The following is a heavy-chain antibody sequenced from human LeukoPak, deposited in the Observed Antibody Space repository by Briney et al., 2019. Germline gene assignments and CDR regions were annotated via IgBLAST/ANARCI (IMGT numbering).Heavy chain of an antibody. CDR3: ARYYRGSWGMDY. V-gene: IGHV3-23*01. J-gene: IGHJ4*02. D-gene: IGHD6-13*01. CDR1: GFTFSSYG. Sequence: GGSLRLSCAASGFTFSSYGMHWVRQAPGKGLEWVSAISGSGGSTYYADSVKGRFTISRDNSKNTLYLQMNSLRAEDTAVYYCARYYRGSWGMDYWGQGTLVTVSS. CDR2: ISGSGGST.